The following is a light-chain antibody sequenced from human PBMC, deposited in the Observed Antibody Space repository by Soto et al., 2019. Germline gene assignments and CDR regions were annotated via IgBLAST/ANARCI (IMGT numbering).Light chain of an antibody. CDR2: SAS. V-gene: IGKV1-9*01. CDR3: QQLNSYPIT. J-gene: IGKJ5*01. CDR1: QALSNY. Sequence: DIQLTQSASVLSASLGDTVTITWRASQALSNYLAWYQQKPGKAPDLLIYSASTLQSGVPSRFSGSGSGTDFNLTISSLQTEDFATYFCQQLNSYPITFGQGTRLEIK.